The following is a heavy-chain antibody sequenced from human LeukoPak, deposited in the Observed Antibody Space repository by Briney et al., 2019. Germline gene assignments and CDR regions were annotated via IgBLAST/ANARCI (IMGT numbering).Heavy chain of an antibody. CDR2: INWNGGST. CDR3: ARDSSEADAFDI. CDR1: GFTFDDYG. D-gene: IGHD6-6*01. Sequence: GGSLRLSCAASGFTFDDYGMSWVRQAPGKGPEWVSGINWNGGSTGYADSVKGRFTISRDNAKNSLYLQMNSLRAEDTALYYCARDSSEADAFDIWGQGTMVTVSS. J-gene: IGHJ3*02. V-gene: IGHV3-20*04.